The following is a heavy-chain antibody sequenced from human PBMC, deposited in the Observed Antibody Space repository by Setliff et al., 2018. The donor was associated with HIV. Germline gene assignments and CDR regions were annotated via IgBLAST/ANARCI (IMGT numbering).Heavy chain of an antibody. CDR1: GFSFSGYG. J-gene: IGHJ4*02. V-gene: IGHV3-33*01. CDR2: IWFDGSNK. D-gene: IGHD3-3*01. Sequence: GGSLRLSCAASGFSFSGYGMHWVRQAPGKGLEWVAVIWFDGSNKYYGESVKGRFTISRDNSKNSLYLQMNSLRAEDTAVYYCATQTILFLEWLLSPPDYWGQGSLVTVSS. CDR3: ATQTILFLEWLLSPPDY.